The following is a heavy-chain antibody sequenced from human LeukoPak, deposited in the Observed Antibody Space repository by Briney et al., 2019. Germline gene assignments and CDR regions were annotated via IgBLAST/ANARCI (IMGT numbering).Heavy chain of an antibody. CDR3: ARGEYSSTSAFDY. D-gene: IGHD6-6*01. Sequence: GGSLRLSCAASGFTFSSYGMHWVRQAPGKGLEWVAPIWYDGSDKYYADSVKGRFTISRDNSKNTLYLQMNSLRAEDTAVYYCARGEYSSTSAFDYWGQGTLVTVSS. CDR1: GFTFSSYG. J-gene: IGHJ4*02. CDR2: IWYDGSDK. V-gene: IGHV3-33*01.